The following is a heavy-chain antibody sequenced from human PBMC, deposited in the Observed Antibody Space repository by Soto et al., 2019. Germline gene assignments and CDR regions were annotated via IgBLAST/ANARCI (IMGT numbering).Heavy chain of an antibody. CDR1: GYSFTSYW. CDR3: ARLAQNYYDSSGYFGYFDY. CDR2: IYPGDSDT. V-gene: IGHV5-51*01. J-gene: IGHJ4*02. D-gene: IGHD3-22*01. Sequence: PGESLKISCKGSGYSFTSYWIGWVRQMPGKGLEWMGIIYPGDSDTRYSPSFQGQVTISADKSISTAYLQWSSLKASDTAMYYCARLAQNYYDSSGYFGYFDYWGQGTLVTVSS.